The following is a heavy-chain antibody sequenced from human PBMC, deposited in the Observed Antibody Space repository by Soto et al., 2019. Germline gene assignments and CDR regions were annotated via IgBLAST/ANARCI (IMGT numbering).Heavy chain of an antibody. D-gene: IGHD5-12*01. V-gene: IGHV2-5*02. CDR3: AHSALDGYNFGDFDY. CDR2: IYSDDDK. CDR1: GFSLSTSGVG. J-gene: IGHJ4*02. Sequence: SGPTLVNPTQTLTLTCTFSGFSLSTSGVGVGWIRQPPGKALEWLALIYSDDDKRYSPSLRSRLTITEDTSKNQVVFTMINMDPMDTATYYCAHSALDGYNFGDFDYWGQGTLVTVS.